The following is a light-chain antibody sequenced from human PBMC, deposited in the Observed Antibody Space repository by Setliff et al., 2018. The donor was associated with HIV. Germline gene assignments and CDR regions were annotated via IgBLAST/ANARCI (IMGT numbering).Light chain of an antibody. V-gene: IGLV2-14*03. CDR3: SSYTTTSTYV. Sequence: QSALAQPASVSGSLGQSITISCTGTSSDVGYYNYISWYQQYPGKAPKLTIYDVSDRPSGVSNRFSGSKSGNTASLTISGLQAEDEADYYCSSYTTTSTYVFGTGTKVTV. CDR2: DVS. CDR1: SSDVGYYNY. J-gene: IGLJ1*01.